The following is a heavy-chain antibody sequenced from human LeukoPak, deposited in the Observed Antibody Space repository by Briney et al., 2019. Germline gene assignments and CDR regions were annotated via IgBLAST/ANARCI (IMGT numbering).Heavy chain of an antibody. D-gene: IGHD2-15*01. CDR3: ARDKYCSGASCWHGMDV. Sequence: QPGRSLRLSCAASGFIFGNYGMHCVRQAPSKGLEWVAGIWYDGRNEDYVDSVKGRFTISRDNSKHTLYVQMNSLRVEDTAVYYCARDKYCSGASCWHGMDVWGQGTTVTVSS. CDR1: GFIFGNYG. CDR2: IWYDGRNE. V-gene: IGHV3-33*01. J-gene: IGHJ6*02.